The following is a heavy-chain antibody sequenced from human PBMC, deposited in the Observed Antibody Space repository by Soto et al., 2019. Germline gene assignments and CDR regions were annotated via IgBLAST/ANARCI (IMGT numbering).Heavy chain of an antibody. CDR2: IYYSGST. CDR3: ACRRPPGTRYSSSWDGMDV. CDR1: GGSISRGGYY. D-gene: IGHD4-4*01. Sequence: SETLSLTCTVSGGSISRGGYYWSWIRQHPGKGLEWIGYIYYSGSTYYNPSLKSRVTISVDTSKNQFSLKLSSVTAAATAVYYCACRRPPGTRYSSSWDGMDVWGRGTTVTVSS. J-gene: IGHJ6*02. V-gene: IGHV4-31*03.